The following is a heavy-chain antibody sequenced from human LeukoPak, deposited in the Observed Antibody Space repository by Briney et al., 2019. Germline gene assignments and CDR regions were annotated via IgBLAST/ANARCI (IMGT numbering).Heavy chain of an antibody. V-gene: IGHV1-69*04. Sequence: SVKVSCKASGGTFSSYAICWVRQAPGQGLEWMGRIIPILGIANYAQKFQGRVTITADKSTSTAYMELSSLRSEDTAVYYCARDSDSHLWFGSQDDEIIYYYYGMDVWGQGTTVTVSS. J-gene: IGHJ6*02. CDR2: IIPILGIA. D-gene: IGHD3-10*01. CDR1: GGTFSSYA. CDR3: ARDSDSHLWFGSQDDEIIYYYYGMDV.